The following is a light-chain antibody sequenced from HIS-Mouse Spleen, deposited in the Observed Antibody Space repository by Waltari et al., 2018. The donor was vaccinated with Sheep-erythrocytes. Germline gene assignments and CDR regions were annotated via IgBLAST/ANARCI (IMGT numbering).Light chain of an antibody. CDR2: DAS. CDR3: QTRSNWPPA. V-gene: IGKV3-11*01. CDR1: QSVSSY. Sequence: EIVLTQSPATLSLSPGERATLSCRATQSVSSYLAWYQQKPGQAPRLLIYDASNRATRITARFSGSGSGTDFTLTISSLEPEDFAVYYCQTRSNWPPAFGGGTKVEIK. J-gene: IGKJ4*01.